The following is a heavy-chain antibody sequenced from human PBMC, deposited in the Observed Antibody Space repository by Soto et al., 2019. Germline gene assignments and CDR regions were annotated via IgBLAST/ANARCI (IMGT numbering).Heavy chain of an antibody. CDR1: GFTFTRYS. Sequence: PGGSLRLSCAASGFTFTRYSMNWVRQAPGKGLEWVSSISSTTNYIYYGDSMKGRFTIPRDNGKNSLYLEMHSLRAEDTAVYYCARESEDLTSNFDYWGQGTLVTVSS. V-gene: IGHV3-21*06. CDR3: ARESEDLTSNFDY. J-gene: IGHJ4*02. CDR2: ISSTTNYI.